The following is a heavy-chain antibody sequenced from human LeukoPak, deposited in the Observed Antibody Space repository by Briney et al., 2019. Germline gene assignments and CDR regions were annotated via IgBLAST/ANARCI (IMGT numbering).Heavy chain of an antibody. D-gene: IGHD4-17*01. CDR1: GGSISSYY. CDR2: IYYGGST. CDR3: AREADYGAFDI. J-gene: IGHJ3*02. V-gene: IGHV4-59*01. Sequence: SETLSLTCTVSGGSISSYYWSWIRQPPGKGLEWIGYIYYGGSTNYNPSLKSRVTISVDTSKNQFSLKLSSVTAADTAVYYCAREADYGAFDIWGQGTMVTVSS.